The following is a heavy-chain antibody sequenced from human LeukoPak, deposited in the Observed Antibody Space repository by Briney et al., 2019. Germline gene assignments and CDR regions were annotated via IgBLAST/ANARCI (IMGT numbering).Heavy chain of an antibody. V-gene: IGHV3-7*01. Sequence: GGSLRLSCTASGFTFSNYWMSWVRQAPGKGLEWVANINHDGSEKYYVDAVEGRFIISRDNAKDTLYLQMNSLRAEDTAVYYCARDKSGFDYWGQGTQVTVSS. CDR1: GFTFSNYW. CDR3: ARDKSGFDY. D-gene: IGHD3-3*01. CDR2: INHDGSEK. J-gene: IGHJ4*02.